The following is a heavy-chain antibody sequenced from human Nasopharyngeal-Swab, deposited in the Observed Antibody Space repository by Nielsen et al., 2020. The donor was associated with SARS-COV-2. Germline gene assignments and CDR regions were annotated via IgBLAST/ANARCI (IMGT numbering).Heavy chain of an antibody. CDR3: AKSMAYFHLSGTYNLDL. D-gene: IGHD2-21*01. V-gene: IGHV3-30*02. Sequence: GESLKISCAASGFSFSTYGMHWVRQSPVKGLEWLTNIWYDGSNKYYADSVKGRFSVSRDSSKNTVYLQMNSLRPDDTAVYFCAKSMAYFHLSGTYNLDLWGQGTLVTVSS. CDR1: GFSFSTYG. J-gene: IGHJ5*02. CDR2: IWYDGSNK.